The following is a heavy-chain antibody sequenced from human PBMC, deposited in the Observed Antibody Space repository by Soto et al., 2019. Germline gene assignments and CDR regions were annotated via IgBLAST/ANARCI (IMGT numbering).Heavy chain of an antibody. CDR2: IYNGGST. J-gene: IGHJ3*02. Sequence: GGSLRLSCAASGFTVSSNHMSWLRQAPGKGLEWVSLIYNGGSTSYADSVEGRFTISRDNSKNTLYLQMNSLRAEDTAVYYCAIRRGYSGYDSAFDIWGQGTMVTVSS. V-gene: IGHV3-53*01. CDR3: AIRRGYSGYDSAFDI. D-gene: IGHD5-12*01. CDR1: GFTVSSNH.